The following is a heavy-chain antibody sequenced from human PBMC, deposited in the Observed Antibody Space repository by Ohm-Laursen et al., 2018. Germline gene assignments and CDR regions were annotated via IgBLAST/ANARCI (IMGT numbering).Heavy chain of an antibody. CDR1: GASINLYY. V-gene: IGHV4-59*07. J-gene: IGHJ4*02. CDR2: INHSGST. D-gene: IGHD3-16*01. CDR3: ARTLRPRYYFDY. Sequence: SDTLSLTCTVSGASINLYYWSWIRQPPGKGLEWIGYINHSGSTNYNPSLKSRLNISVDTSKNQFSLKLSSVTAADTAVYYCARTLRPRYYFDYWGQGTLVTVSS.